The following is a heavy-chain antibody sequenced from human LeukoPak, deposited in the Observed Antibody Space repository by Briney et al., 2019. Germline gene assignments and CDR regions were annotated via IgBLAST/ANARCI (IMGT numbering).Heavy chain of an antibody. CDR3: AKDYYGSEMGWFDP. D-gene: IGHD3-10*01. J-gene: IGHJ5*02. V-gene: IGHV3-9*01. CDR2: ISWNSGSI. Sequence: PGGSLRLSCAASGFTLDDYAMHWVRQAPGKGLEWVSGISWNSGSIGYADSVKGRFTISRDNAKNSLYLQMNSLRAEDTALYYCAKDYYGSEMGWFDPWGQGTLVTVSS. CDR1: GFTLDDYA.